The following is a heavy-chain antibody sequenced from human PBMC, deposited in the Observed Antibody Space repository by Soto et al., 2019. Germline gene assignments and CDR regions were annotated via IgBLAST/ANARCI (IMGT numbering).Heavy chain of an antibody. CDR2: ISYDGSNK. D-gene: IGHD4-4*01. CDR1: GFTFSSYG. Sequence: GGSLRLSCAASGFTFSSYGMHWVRQAPGKGLEWVAVISYDGSNKYYADSVKGRFTISRDNSKNTLYLQMNSLRAEDTAVYYCAKDESVTSTPYYYYYGMDVWGQGTTVTVYS. CDR3: AKDESVTSTPYYYYYGMDV. J-gene: IGHJ6*02. V-gene: IGHV3-30*18.